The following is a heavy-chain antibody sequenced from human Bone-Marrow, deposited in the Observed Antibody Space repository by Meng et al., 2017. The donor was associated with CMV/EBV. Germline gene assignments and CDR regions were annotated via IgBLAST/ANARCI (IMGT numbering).Heavy chain of an antibody. J-gene: IGHJ4*02. CDR2: VYYSGST. CDR3: ARETHYYDSSGYYPFDY. D-gene: IGHD3-22*01. V-gene: IGHV4-39*07. CDR1: GGSISSSSYY. Sequence: SETLSLTCTVSGGSISSSSYYWGWIRQPPGKGLEWIGTVYYSGSTFYSPSLKSRVTISADTSKNQFSPKLSSVTAADTAVYYCARETHYYDSSGYYPFDYWGQGTLVTVSS.